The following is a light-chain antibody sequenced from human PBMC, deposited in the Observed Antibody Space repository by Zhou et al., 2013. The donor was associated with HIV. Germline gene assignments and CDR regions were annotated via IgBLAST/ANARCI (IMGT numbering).Light chain of an antibody. CDR2: GAS. Sequence: EFVLTQSPGTLSLSPGERATLSCRTSQSVTSNFLAWYQQKPGQAPRLLIYGASSRATGIPDRFSGSGSGTDFTLTISRLEPEDFAVYYCQQYGNSPVWTFGQGTKVEIK. V-gene: IGKV3-20*01. CDR1: QSVTSNF. CDR3: QQYGNSPVWT. J-gene: IGKJ1*01.